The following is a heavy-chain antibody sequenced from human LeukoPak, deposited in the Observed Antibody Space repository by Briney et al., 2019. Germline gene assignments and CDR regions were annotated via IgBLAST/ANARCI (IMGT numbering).Heavy chain of an antibody. V-gene: IGHV4-39*01. Sequence: SETLSLTCTVSGGSISSSSYYWGWIRQPPGKGLEWIGSIYYSGSTYYNPSLKSRVTISVDTSKNQFSLMLRSVTAADTAVYYCARYYDILTGKFDYWGQGTLVTVSS. D-gene: IGHD3-9*01. J-gene: IGHJ4*02. CDR1: GGSISSSSYY. CDR3: ARYYDILTGKFDY. CDR2: IYYSGST.